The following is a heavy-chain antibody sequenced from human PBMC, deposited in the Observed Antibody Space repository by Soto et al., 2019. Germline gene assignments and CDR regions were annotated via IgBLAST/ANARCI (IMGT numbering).Heavy chain of an antibody. Sequence: PGASVNSSCKACGYSLTPYCISWVRQMPGQGLEWMGRVDPSDSYTNYSPSFQGHVTISPDKSISTAYLQWSSLKASDTAMYYCARHPPQWKPDYYFDYWGQGTLVTVS. D-gene: IGHD1-1*01. CDR3: ARHPPQWKPDYYFDY. CDR1: GYSLTPYC. J-gene: IGHJ4*02. V-gene: IGHV5-10-1*01. CDR2: VDPSDSYT.